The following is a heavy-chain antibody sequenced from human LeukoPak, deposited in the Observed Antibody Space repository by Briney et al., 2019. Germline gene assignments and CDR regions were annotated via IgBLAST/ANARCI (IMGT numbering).Heavy chain of an antibody. CDR3: ARGEWSSSPFDY. CDR1: GFTFSSYS. CDR2: ISSSSSYI. V-gene: IGHV3-21*01. J-gene: IGHJ4*02. Sequence: PGGSLRLSCAASGFTFSSYSMNWVRQAPGKGLEWVSFISSSSSYIYYADSVRGRFTISRDNAKNSLYLQMNSLRAEDTAVYYCARGEWSSSPFDYWGQGTPVTVSS. D-gene: IGHD6-6*01.